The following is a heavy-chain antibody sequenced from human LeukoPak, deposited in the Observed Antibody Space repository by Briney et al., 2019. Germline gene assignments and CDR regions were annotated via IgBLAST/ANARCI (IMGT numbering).Heavy chain of an antibody. CDR1: GYTLTELS. CDR3: ATERQQLDYFDY. Sequence: VSVKVSCKVSGYTLTELSMHWVRQAPGKGLEWMGGFDPEDGETIYAQKFQGRVTMTEDTSTDTAYMELSSLRSEDTAAYYCATERQQLDYFDYWGQGTLVTVSS. J-gene: IGHJ4*02. D-gene: IGHD6-13*01. CDR2: FDPEDGET. V-gene: IGHV1-24*01.